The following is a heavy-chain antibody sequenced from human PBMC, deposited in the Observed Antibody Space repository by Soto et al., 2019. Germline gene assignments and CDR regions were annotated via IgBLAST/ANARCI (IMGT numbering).Heavy chain of an antibody. CDR3: ARDSGTYSGYDFGRYHHYHLAV. CDR1: GYTFTGYY. V-gene: IGHV1-2*04. J-gene: IGHJ6*03. Sequence: ASVKVSCKASGYTFTGYYMHWVRQAPGQGLEWMGWINPNSGGTNYAQKFQGWVTMTRDTSISTAYMELSRLRSDDTAVYYCARDSGTYSGYDFGRYHHYHLAVWGKGTTVTVSS. D-gene: IGHD5-12*01. CDR2: INPNSGGT.